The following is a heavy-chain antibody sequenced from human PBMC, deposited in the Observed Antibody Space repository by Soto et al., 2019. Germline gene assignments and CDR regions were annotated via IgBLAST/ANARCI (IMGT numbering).Heavy chain of an antibody. D-gene: IGHD6-19*01. CDR3: ARNPGDSSGWYDPYYYYGMDV. CDR1: GGSISSGGHY. V-gene: IGHV4-31*03. CDR2: IYYSGST. Sequence: QVQLQESGPGLVKPSQTLSLTCTVSGGSISSGGHYWSWIRQHPGKGLEWIGYIYYSGSTYYNPSLKSRVTISVDTSKNQFSLKLSSVTAADTAVYYCARNPGDSSGWYDPYYYYGMDVWGQGTTVTVSS. J-gene: IGHJ6*02.